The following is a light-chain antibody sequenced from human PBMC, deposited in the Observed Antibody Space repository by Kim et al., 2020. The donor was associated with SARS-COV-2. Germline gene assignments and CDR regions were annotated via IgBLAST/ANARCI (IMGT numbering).Light chain of an antibody. CDR2: DAS. J-gene: IGKJ4*01. V-gene: IGKV1-13*02. CDR1: QGISSA. Sequence: AIQLTQSPSSLSASVGDRVTITCRASQGISSALAWYQQKPGKAPKVMIYDASSLKSGVPSRFSGSGSGTDFTLTISSLQPEDFATYYCQQFNSNRPTFGGGTKLEI. CDR3: QQFNSNRPT.